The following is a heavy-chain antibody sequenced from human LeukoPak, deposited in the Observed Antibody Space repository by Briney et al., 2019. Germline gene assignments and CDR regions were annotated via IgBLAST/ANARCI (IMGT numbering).Heavy chain of an antibody. V-gene: IGHV3-48*03. D-gene: IGHD3-22*01. J-gene: IGHJ3*02. CDR3: AREVYYDSSNDAFDI. Sequence: PGGSLRLSCAASGFTFSSYEMNWVRQAPGKGLEWVSYISSSGSTIYYADSVKGRFTISRDNAKNSLYLQMNSLRAEDTAVYYCAREVYYDSSNDAFDIWGQGTMVTVSS. CDR1: GFTFSSYE. CDR2: ISSSGSTI.